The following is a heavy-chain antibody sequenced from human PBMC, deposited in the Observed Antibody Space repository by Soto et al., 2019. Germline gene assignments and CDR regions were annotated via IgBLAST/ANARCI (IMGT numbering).Heavy chain of an antibody. V-gene: IGHV5-51*01. CDR1: GYTFTNYW. CDR2: IYPGNSDT. CDR3: ARPAEVAIAGALDH. D-gene: IGHD1-26*01. J-gene: IGHJ4*02. Sequence: GESLKISCNGSGYTFTNYWIGWVRQMPGKGLEWMGIIYPGNSDTRYSPSFQGQVTISADKSISTADLQWSSLKASDTAMYYCARPAEVAIAGALDHWGQGTPVTVSS.